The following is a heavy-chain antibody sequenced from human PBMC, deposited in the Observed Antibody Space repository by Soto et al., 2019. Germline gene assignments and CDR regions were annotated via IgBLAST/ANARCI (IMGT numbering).Heavy chain of an antibody. CDR1: GFTFNTYA. J-gene: IGHJ4*02. D-gene: IGHD4-17*01. V-gene: IGHV3-23*01. CDR2: IGGGTGAT. Sequence: EVQLLESGGGLVQPGGSLRLSCAASGFTFNTYAMSWVRQAPGEGLEWVSGIGGGTGATYNADSVKGRFIISRDNSKNTLYLHMNNLRVEDTAVYYCAKNAMSTVTRRGQYFDSWGQGTLVTVSS. CDR3: AKNAMSTVTRRGQYFDS.